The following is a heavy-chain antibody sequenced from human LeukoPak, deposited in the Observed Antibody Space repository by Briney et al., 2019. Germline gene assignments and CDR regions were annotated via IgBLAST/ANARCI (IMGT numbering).Heavy chain of an antibody. CDR3: AKDHIVVVPAAMSYFDY. Sequence: GGSLRLSCAASGFTFSSYGMHWVRQAPGKGLEWVAFIRYDGSNKYYADSVKGRFTISRDNSKNTLYLQMNSLRAEDTAVYYCAKDHIVVVPAAMSYFDYWGQGTLVTVSS. CDR2: IRYDGSNK. J-gene: IGHJ4*02. V-gene: IGHV3-30*02. D-gene: IGHD2-2*01. CDR1: GFTFSSYG.